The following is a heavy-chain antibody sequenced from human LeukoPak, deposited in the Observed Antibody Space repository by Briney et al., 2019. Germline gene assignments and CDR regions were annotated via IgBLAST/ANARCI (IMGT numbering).Heavy chain of an antibody. J-gene: IGHJ4*02. CDR3: TTDLSPEYRFLEWLLDRGERDY. V-gene: IGHV3-15*01. D-gene: IGHD3-3*01. CDR2: IKSKTDGATT. CDR1: GFTLSNAW. Sequence: GGSLRLSCAASGFTLSNAWMSWVRQAPGKGLEWVGRIKSKTDGATTDYAAPVKGSITISSSDSKNTLHLQMNSLKTEDTAVYCCTTDLSPEYRFLEWLLDRGERDYWGQGTLVTVSS.